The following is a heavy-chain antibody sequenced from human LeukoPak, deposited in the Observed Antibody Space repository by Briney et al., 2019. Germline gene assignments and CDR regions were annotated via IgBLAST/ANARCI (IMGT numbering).Heavy chain of an antibody. CDR2: ISSSGSTI. J-gene: IGHJ4*02. V-gene: IGHV3-11*04. Sequence: GGSLRLSCAASGFTFSDYYMSWIRQAPGKGLEGVSYISSSGSTIYYADSVKGRFTISRDNAKNSLYLQMNSLRAEDTAAYYCARLSLGHWVAYWGQGTLVTVSS. CDR3: ARLSLGHWVAY. CDR1: GFTFSDYY. D-gene: IGHD3-16*01.